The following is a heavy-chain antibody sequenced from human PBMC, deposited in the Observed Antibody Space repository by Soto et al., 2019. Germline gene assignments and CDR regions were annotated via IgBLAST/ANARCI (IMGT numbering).Heavy chain of an antibody. CDR1: GGTFSSYA. CDR3: ARDPRAYYYGSGSYHFDY. CDR2: IIPIFGTA. J-gene: IGHJ4*02. Sequence: SVKVSCKASGGTFSSYAISWVRQAPGQGLEWMGGIIPIFGTANYAQKFQGRVTITADESTSTAYMELRSLRSDDTAVYYCARDPRAYYYGSGSYHFDYWGQGTLVTVSS. D-gene: IGHD3-10*01. V-gene: IGHV1-69*13.